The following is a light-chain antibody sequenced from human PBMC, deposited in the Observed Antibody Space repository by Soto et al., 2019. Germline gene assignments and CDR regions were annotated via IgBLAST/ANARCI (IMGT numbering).Light chain of an antibody. CDR1: QSISRW. CDR3: QQLNSYPLT. Sequence: DIQMTQSPSTLSASVGDRVTITCRASQSISRWLAWHQQKPGKAPKLLIYAASTLQSGVPSRFSGSGSGTEFTLTISSLQPEDFATYYCQQLNSYPLTFGGGTKVDIK. V-gene: IGKV1-5*01. CDR2: AAS. J-gene: IGKJ4*01.